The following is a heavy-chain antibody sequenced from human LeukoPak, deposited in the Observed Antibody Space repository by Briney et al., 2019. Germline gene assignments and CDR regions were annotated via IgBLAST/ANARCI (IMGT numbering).Heavy chain of an antibody. J-gene: IGHJ4*02. CDR3: ARVDVDILKADY. Sequence: SETLSLTCTVSRGSITSDYWSWIRQRPRKGLEWIGYIYYSGSTNYNPTLKSRVTISVDTSKNQFSLKLSSVTAADAAVYYCARVDVDILKADYWGRGTLVTVSS. CDR2: IYYSGST. CDR1: RGSITSDY. V-gene: IGHV4-59*01. D-gene: IGHD5-12*01.